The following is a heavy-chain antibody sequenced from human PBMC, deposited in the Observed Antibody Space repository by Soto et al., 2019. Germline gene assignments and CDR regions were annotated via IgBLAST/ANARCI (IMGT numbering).Heavy chain of an antibody. CDR1: GFTFSRYG. D-gene: IGHD6-13*01. CDR3: ARTNYSSSWLYDY. Sequence: GGSLRLSCAASGFTFSRYGMHWVRQAPGKGLEWVSVIWYDGTNIHYADSVRGRFTISRDNSKNTVYLQMNSLRAEDTAVYYCARTNYSSSWLYDYWGQGTLVTVPS. J-gene: IGHJ4*02. V-gene: IGHV3-33*01. CDR2: IWYDGTNI.